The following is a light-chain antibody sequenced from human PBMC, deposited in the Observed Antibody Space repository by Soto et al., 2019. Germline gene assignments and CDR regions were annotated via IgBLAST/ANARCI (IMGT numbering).Light chain of an antibody. CDR3: QQYNNWPPWT. Sequence: EIVMTQSPATLSVSPGERAALSCRGSQSVSSNLAWYQQTPGQAPRLLIYGASTRATGIPARFGGSGSGTEFTLTISSLQSEDFAVYYCQQYNNWPPWTFGQGTKVDIK. CDR1: QSVSSN. V-gene: IGKV3-15*01. J-gene: IGKJ1*01. CDR2: GAS.